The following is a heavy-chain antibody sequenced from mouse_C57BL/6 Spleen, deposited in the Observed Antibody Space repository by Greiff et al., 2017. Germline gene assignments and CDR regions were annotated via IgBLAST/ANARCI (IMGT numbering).Heavy chain of an antibody. CDR2: IDPSDSET. D-gene: IGHD1-1*01. V-gene: IGHV1-52*01. Sequence: QVQLQQPGAELVRPGSSVKLSCKASGYTFTSYWMHWVKQRPIQGLEWIGNIDPSDSETHYNQKFKDKATLTVDKSSSTAYMQLSSLTSEDSAVYYCARGYITTGVAPYYAMDYWGQGTSVTVSS. J-gene: IGHJ4*01. CDR1: GYTFTSYW. CDR3: ARGYITTGVAPYYAMDY.